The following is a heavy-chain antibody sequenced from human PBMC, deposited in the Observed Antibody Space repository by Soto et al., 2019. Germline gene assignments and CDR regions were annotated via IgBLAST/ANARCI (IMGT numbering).Heavy chain of an antibody. CDR3: ARATYDSSTYYLDY. CDR1: WASISGGDYY. J-gene: IGHJ4*02. Sequence: SETLSLTCTVAWASISGGDYYWTCIRQPPGKGLEWIGSIYYTGNTYSNPSLESRLSISVDPSNNQFALRLTSVTAPDTAIYYCARATYDSSTYYLDYWGQGTLVTVSS. CDR2: IYYTGNT. V-gene: IGHV4-30-4*08. D-gene: IGHD3-22*01.